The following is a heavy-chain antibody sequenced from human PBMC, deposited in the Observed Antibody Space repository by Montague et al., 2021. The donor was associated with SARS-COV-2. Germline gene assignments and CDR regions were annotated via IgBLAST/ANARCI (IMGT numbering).Heavy chain of an antibody. CDR1: GFSLNNRLG. D-gene: IGHD3-16*02. CDR3: ARFRSDPPLLYLGVWDCYFDX. J-gene: IGHJ4*02. CDR2: IFLNGEQ. Sequence: PALVKPTQTLTLTCTVSGFSLNNRLGVTWIRQPPGKALEWLAHIFLNGEQSVTTSLKTRVTVSRDTSKNQVVLSMTNVDPADTATYYCARFRSDPPLLYLGVWDCYFDXWGQGILVSVSS. V-gene: IGHV2-26*01.